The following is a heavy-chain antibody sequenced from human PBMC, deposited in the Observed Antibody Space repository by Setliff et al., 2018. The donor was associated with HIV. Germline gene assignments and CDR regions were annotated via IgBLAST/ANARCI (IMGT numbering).Heavy chain of an antibody. J-gene: IGHJ5*02. D-gene: IGHD2-15*01. CDR3: ALPYCSGGNCWSSASLPPAGWFDP. V-gene: IGHV1-69*05. Sequence: SVKVSCKASGGTFSSYVISWVRQAPGQGPEWMGGIIPMYGVTNYAQKFQGRVTITTDESTSTAYMELSSPRSEDTAVYYCALPYCSGGNCWSSASLPPAGWFDPWGQGALVTVSS. CDR2: IIPMYGVT. CDR1: GGTFSSYV.